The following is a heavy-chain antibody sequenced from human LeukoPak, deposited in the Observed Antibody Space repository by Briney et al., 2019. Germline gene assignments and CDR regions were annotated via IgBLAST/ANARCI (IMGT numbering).Heavy chain of an antibody. Sequence: PSETLSLTCTVSGGSISSYYWSWIRQPAGKGLEWIGRIYTSGSTNYNPSLKSRVTMSVDTSKYQFSLKLSSVTAADTAVYYCARDFGYCSSTSCRIYYYYGMDVWGQGTTVTVSS. CDR1: GGSISSYY. D-gene: IGHD2-2*01. CDR3: ARDFGYCSSTSCRIYYYYGMDV. V-gene: IGHV4-4*07. J-gene: IGHJ6*02. CDR2: IYTSGST.